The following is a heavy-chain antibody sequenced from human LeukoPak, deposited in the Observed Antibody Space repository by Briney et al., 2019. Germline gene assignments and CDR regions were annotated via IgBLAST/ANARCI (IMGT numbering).Heavy chain of an antibody. CDR2: IRSSGHNT. Sequence: GGSLRLSCAASGFTFSNYAMSWVRQAPGKGLEWVSGIRSSGHNTYYEDSVKGRFTISRDNSKNMLYLQMNSLRAEDTAVYYFAKYVCGGDCYDYFDCWGQGTLVTVSS. J-gene: IGHJ4*02. V-gene: IGHV3-23*01. D-gene: IGHD2-21*02. CDR3: AKYVCGGDCYDYFDC. CDR1: GFTFSNYA.